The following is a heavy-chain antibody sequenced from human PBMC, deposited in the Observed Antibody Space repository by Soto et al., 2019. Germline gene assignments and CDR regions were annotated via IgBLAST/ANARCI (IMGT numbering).Heavy chain of an antibody. J-gene: IGHJ1*01. CDR1: GDCGSKDV. CDR2: IYNGGRT. CDR3: PRDPAYRTSGLRPFFHF. V-gene: IGHV4-59*02. D-gene: IGHD2-8*01. Sequence: SETLYDTGTGSGDCGSKDVWSCMKQPPGKGMEGIGHIYNGGRTNYSPSLRSRVTMSLDSSKNQFSLNLSSVTAADTAVHFCPRDPAYRTSGLRPFFHFWAQGLLV.